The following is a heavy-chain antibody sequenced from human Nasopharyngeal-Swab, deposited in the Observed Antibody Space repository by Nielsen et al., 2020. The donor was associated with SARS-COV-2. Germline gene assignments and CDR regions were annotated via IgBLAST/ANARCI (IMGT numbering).Heavy chain of an antibody. Sequence: GGSLRLSCAASGFTFTSYAMHWVRQAPGKGLEWVAVISYDGSSSYYADSVKGRFIISRDNSKNTLYLRMTSLRADDTAVYYCARDPTSVAGTGDYYYGMDVWGQGTTVTVSS. V-gene: IGHV3-30*04. CDR2: ISYDGSSS. D-gene: IGHD6-19*01. J-gene: IGHJ6*02. CDR1: GFTFTSYA. CDR3: ARDPTSVAGTGDYYYGMDV.